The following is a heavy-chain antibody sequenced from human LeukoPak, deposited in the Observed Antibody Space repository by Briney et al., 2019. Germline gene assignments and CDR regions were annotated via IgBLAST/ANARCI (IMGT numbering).Heavy chain of an antibody. CDR1: GDSISSGGYS. CDR3: AMVMVVRGVIRGFDY. J-gene: IGHJ4*02. D-gene: IGHD3-10*01. V-gene: IGHV4-30-2*01. Sequence: PSETLSLTCALSGDSISSGGYSWSWIRQPPGKGLEWIGYIYHSGSTYYNPSLKSRVTISVDRSKNQFSLKLISVTAADTAVYYCAMVMVVRGVIRGFDYWGQGTLVTVSS. CDR2: IYHSGST.